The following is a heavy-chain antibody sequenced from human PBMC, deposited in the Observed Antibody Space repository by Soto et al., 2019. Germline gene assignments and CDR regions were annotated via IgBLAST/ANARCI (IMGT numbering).Heavy chain of an antibody. CDR2: TRNKANSYTT. CDR1: GFTFSDHY. Sequence: EVQLVESGGGLVQPGESLRLYCAASGFTFSDHYMDWVRQAPGKGLEWVGRTRNKANSYTTEYAASVKGRFTISRDDSKNSLYLQMNSXKTEDTAVYXCARAXSSSGXRTFDYWGQGTLVTVSS. J-gene: IGHJ4*02. V-gene: IGHV3-72*01. CDR3: ARAXSSSGXRTFDY. D-gene: IGHD6-19*01.